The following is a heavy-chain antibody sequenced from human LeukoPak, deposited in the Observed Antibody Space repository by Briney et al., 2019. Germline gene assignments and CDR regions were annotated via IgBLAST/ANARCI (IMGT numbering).Heavy chain of an antibody. CDR3: ARDRTRTTVIGPDVDY. CDR1: GFTFSDHY. V-gene: IGHV3-11*01. Sequence: GVSLRLSCAASGFTFSDHYMSWIRQDPGKGLEWVSYIRNSGRTIKYADSVKGRFTISRDNAKNSLSLHMNSLRAEDTAVYYCARDRTRTTVIGPDVDYWGQGTLVTVSS. J-gene: IGHJ4*02. D-gene: IGHD4-17*01. CDR2: IRNSGRTI.